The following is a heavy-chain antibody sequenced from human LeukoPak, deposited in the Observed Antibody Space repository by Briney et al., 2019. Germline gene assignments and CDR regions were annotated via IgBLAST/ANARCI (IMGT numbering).Heavy chain of an antibody. J-gene: IGHJ6*02. CDR2: INHSGST. D-gene: IGHD3-22*01. Sequence: SETLSLTCAVYGGSFSGYYWSWIRQPPGKGLEWIGEINHSGSTNYNPSLKSRVTISVDTSKNQFSLKLSSVTAADTAVYYCARSSGPDYYGLDVWGQGTTVAVSS. V-gene: IGHV4-34*01. CDR1: GGSFSGYY. CDR3: ARSSGPDYYGLDV.